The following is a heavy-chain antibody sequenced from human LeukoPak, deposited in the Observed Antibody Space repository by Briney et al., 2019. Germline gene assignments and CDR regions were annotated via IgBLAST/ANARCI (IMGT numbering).Heavy chain of an antibody. J-gene: IGHJ4*02. CDR1: GFTFSSYS. Sequence: GGSLRLSCAASGFTFSSYSMNWVRQAPGKGLEWVSSISSSSSYIYYADSVKGRFTISRDNAKNSLYLQMNTLRAEDTAVYYCARGSDTAMVLFYYFDYWGQGTLVTVSS. CDR2: ISSSSSYI. V-gene: IGHV3-21*01. CDR3: ARGSDTAMVLFYYFDY. D-gene: IGHD5-18*01.